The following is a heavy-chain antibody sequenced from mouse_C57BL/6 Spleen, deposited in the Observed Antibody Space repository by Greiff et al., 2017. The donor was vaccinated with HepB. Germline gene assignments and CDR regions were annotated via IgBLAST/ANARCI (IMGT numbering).Heavy chain of an antibody. CDR3: ARQGGYGSSPAWFAY. V-gene: IGHV5-6*02. Sequence: EVMLVESGGDLVKPGGSLKLSCAASGFTFSSYGMSWVRQTPDKRLEWVATISSGGSYTYYPDSVKGRFTISRDNAKNTLYLQMSSLKSEDTAMYYCARQGGYGSSPAWFAYWGQGTLVTVSA. J-gene: IGHJ3*01. CDR1: GFTFSSYG. CDR2: ISSGGSYT. D-gene: IGHD1-1*01.